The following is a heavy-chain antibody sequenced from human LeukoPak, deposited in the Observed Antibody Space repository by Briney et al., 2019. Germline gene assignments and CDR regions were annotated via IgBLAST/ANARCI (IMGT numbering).Heavy chain of an antibody. D-gene: IGHD3-10*01. V-gene: IGHV3-30-3*01. CDR2: ISYDGSNK. J-gene: IGHJ4*02. CDR3: ARGVGWFGEYFDY. Sequence: PGRSLRLSCAASGFTSSSYAMHWVRQAPGKGLEWVAVISYDGSNKYYADSVKRRFTISRDNSKNTLYLQMNSLRAEDTAVYYCARGVGWFGEYFDYWGQGTLVTVSS. CDR1: GFTSSSYA.